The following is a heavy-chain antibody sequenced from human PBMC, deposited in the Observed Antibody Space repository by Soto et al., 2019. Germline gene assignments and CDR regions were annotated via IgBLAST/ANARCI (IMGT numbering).Heavy chain of an antibody. D-gene: IGHD3-10*01. Sequence: GASVKVSCKASGYTFTSYGISWVRQAPGQGLEWMGWISAYNGNTNYAQKLQGRVTMTTDTSTSTAYMELRSLRSDDTAVYYCARADRHYYGSGSYYNYWGQGTLVTVSS. V-gene: IGHV1-18*01. CDR1: GYTFTSYG. CDR3: ARADRHYYGSGSYYNY. CDR2: ISAYNGNT. J-gene: IGHJ4*02.